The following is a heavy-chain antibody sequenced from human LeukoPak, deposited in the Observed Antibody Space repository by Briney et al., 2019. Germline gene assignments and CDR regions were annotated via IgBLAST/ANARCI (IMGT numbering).Heavy chain of an antibody. Sequence: SETLSLTCTVSTYAITSGNSWGWVRQPPGKALEWIGSIYHRAGTSYSSPSLKSRVTISVDTSKNQFSLKLSSVTAADTAVYYCARVHGDFDAFDIWGQGTMVTVSS. J-gene: IGHJ3*02. CDR2: IYHRAGT. CDR1: TYAITSGNS. D-gene: IGHD4-17*01. CDR3: ARVHGDFDAFDI. V-gene: IGHV4-38-2*02.